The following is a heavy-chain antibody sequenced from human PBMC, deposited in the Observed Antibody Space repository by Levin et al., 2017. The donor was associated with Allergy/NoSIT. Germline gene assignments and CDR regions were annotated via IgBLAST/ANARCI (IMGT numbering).Heavy chain of an antibody. CDR3: ARDRLWGGNFYKQAVNFDY. CDR2: IKQDGSEQ. CDR1: GFTFSSSW. V-gene: IGHV3-7*01. J-gene: IGHJ4*02. D-gene: IGHD3-10*01. Sequence: LSLTCAASGFTFSSSWMSWVRQAPGKGLEWVANIKQDGSEQYYVDSVKGRFTISRDNAKNSLFLQMNSLRAEDTAVYYCARDRLWGGNFYKQAVNFDYWGQGTLVTVSS.